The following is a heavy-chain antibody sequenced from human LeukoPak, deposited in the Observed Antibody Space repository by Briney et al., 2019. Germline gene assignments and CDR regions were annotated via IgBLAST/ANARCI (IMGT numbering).Heavy chain of an antibody. V-gene: IGHV4-4*07. CDR2: IYTSGST. J-gene: IGHJ6*02. Sequence: PSETLSLTCIVSGGSISSYYWSWIRQPAGKGLEWIGRIYTSGSTNYNPSLKSRVTMSVDTSKNQFSLKLSSVTAADTAVYYCARDVSCQYCSSTSHYYYYGMDVWGQGTTVTVSS. CDR3: ARDVSCQYCSSTSHYYYYGMDV. D-gene: IGHD2-2*01. CDR1: GGSISSYY.